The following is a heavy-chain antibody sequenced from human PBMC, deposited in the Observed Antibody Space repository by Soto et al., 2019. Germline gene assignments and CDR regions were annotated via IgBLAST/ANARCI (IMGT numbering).Heavy chain of an antibody. CDR2: ISAYNGNT. J-gene: IGHJ3*02. Sequence: ASVKLSCKASGYTFTSYGISCVRQAPGQGLEWMGWISAYNGNTNYAQKLQGRVTMTTDTSTSTAYMELRSLRSDDTAVYYCARDSVTVTNDAFDIWGQGTMVTVSS. CDR3: ARDSVTVTNDAFDI. CDR1: GYTFTSYG. D-gene: IGHD4-17*01. V-gene: IGHV1-18*01.